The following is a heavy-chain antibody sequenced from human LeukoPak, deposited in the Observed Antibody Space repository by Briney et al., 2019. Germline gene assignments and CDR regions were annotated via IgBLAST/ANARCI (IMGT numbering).Heavy chain of an antibody. CDR1: GFTFSSYG. Sequence: PPGGSLRLSCAASGFTFSSYGMHWVRQAPGKGLEWVAVISYDGSNKYYADSVKGRFTISRDNSKNTLYLQMNSLRAEDTAVYYCAKTLWRFLATYYYGMDVWGQGTTVTVSS. J-gene: IGHJ6*02. D-gene: IGHD3-3*01. CDR2: ISYDGSNK. CDR3: AKTLWRFLATYYYGMDV. V-gene: IGHV3-30*18.